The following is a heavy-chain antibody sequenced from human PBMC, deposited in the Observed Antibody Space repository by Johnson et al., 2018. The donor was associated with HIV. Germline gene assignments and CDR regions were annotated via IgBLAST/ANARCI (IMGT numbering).Heavy chain of an antibody. CDR1: GFTVSSNS. Sequence: VQLVESGGALVQPGGSLRLSCAASGFTVSSNSMTWVRQAPGKGLEWVSAINWNGGTTGYTDSVKGRFTISRDNSKSTLYLQMNSLRAEDTAVYYCARVRTGRENAFDIWGQGTMVTVSS. CDR2: INWNGGTT. D-gene: IGHD2-8*02. CDR3: ARVRTGRENAFDI. V-gene: IGHV3-66*02. J-gene: IGHJ3*02.